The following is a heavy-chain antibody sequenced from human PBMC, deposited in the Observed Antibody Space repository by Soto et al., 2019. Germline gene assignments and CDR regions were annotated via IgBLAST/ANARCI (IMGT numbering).Heavy chain of an antibody. CDR2: IIPIFGKA. CDR3: ARDKYSGAAAY. V-gene: IGHV1-69*01. D-gene: IGHD1-26*01. Sequence: QVQLVQSGAEVKKPGSSVRLSCKASGGTFSSYAISWVRQAPGKGLEWMGGIIPIFGKANYAQKFQGRVTITADESTSTAYMELSSLRSEDTAVYYCARDKYSGAAAYWGQGTLVTVSS. J-gene: IGHJ4*02. CDR1: GGTFSSYA.